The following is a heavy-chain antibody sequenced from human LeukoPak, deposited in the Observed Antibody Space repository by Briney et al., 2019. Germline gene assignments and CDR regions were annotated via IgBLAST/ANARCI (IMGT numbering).Heavy chain of an antibody. V-gene: IGHV3-23*01. CDR1: GFTFSSYA. CDR3: ATAGWGPRTPFDY. Sequence: GGSLRLSCAASGFTFSSYAMSWVRQAPGKGLEWVSAISGSGGSTYYADSVKGRFTISRDNSKNTLYLQMNSLRAEDTAVYYCATAGWGPRTPFDYWGQGILVTVSS. D-gene: IGHD3-16*01. CDR2: ISGSGGST. J-gene: IGHJ4*02.